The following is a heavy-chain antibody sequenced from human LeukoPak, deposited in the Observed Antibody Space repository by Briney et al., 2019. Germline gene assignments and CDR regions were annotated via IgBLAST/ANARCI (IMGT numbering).Heavy chain of an antibody. V-gene: IGHV1-18*01. Sequence: GASVKVSCKTSGYTFNSFGISWLRQVPGQGLEWMGWISGYNGNTNYIKKFQDRVIMTTDTSANTAYMELRSLRSDDTAVYYCARDPIVVISAPSYFEFWGQGTLVTVSS. CDR3: ARDPIVVISAPSYFEF. D-gene: IGHD2/OR15-2a*01. CDR2: ISGYNGNT. J-gene: IGHJ4*02. CDR1: GYTFNSFG.